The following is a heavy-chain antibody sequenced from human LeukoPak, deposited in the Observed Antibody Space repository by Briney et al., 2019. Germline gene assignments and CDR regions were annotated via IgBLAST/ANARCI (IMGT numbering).Heavy chain of an antibody. CDR2: ISAYNGNT. J-gene: IGHJ5*02. CDR3: ARGGYYGSGSYCRRGPNWFDP. V-gene: IGHV1-18*04. D-gene: IGHD3-10*01. CDR1: GYTFTSYG. Sequence: ASVKVSCKASGYTFTSYGISWVRQAPGQGLEWMGWISAYNGNTNYAQKLQGRVTMTTDTSTSTAYMELRSLRSDDTAVYYCARGGYYGSGSYCRRGPNWFDPWGQGTLVTVSS.